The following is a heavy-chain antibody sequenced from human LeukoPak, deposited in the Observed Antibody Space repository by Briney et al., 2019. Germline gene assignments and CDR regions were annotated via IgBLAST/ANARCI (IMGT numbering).Heavy chain of an antibody. CDR3: IMTGAYYYDSSGYYYFDY. D-gene: IGHD3-22*01. J-gene: IGHJ4*02. CDR2: IRSKANSYAT. V-gene: IGHV3-73*01. Sequence: GGSLRLSCAASGFTFSGSAMHWVRQASGKGLEWVGRIRSKANSYATAYAASVKGRFTTSRDDSKSTAYLQMNSLKTEDTAVYYCIMTGAYYYDSSGYYYFDYWGQGTLVTVSS. CDR1: GFTFSGSA.